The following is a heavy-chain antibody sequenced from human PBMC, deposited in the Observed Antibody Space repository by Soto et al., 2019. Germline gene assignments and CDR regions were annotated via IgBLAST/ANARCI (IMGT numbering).Heavy chain of an antibody. CDR3: ARGDYLTYGMDV. Sequence: SETLSLTCTVSGYSISSGYYWGWIRQPPGKGLEWIGSIYHSGSTYYNPSLKSRVTISVDTSKNQFSLKLSSVTAADTAGYYCARGDYLTYGMDVWGQGTTVTVSS. V-gene: IGHV4-38-2*02. CDR2: IYHSGST. D-gene: IGHD4-17*01. J-gene: IGHJ6*02. CDR1: GYSISSGYY.